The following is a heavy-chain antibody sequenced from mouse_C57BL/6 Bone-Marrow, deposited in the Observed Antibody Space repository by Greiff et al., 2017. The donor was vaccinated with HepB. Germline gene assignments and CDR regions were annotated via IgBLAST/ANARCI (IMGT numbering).Heavy chain of an antibody. CDR3: ARSGYYGLHWYFDV. J-gene: IGHJ1*03. D-gene: IGHD1-1*01. V-gene: IGHV1-18*01. Sequence: EVQLQQSGPELVKPGASVKIPCKASGYTFTDYNMDWVKQSHGKSLEWIGDINPNNGGTIYNQKFKGKATLTVDKSSSTAYMELRSLTSEDTAVYYCARSGYYGLHWYFDVWGTGTTVTVSS. CDR2: INPNNGGT. CDR1: GYTFTDYN.